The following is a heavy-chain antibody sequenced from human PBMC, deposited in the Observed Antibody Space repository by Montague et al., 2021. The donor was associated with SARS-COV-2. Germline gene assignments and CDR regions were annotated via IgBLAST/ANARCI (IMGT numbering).Heavy chain of an antibody. J-gene: IGHJ4*02. CDR2: VDYSGNT. CDR3: ARREYSYGWGD. Sequence: SETLSLTCTVTGAPISGSSDYWGWIRQSPGKGLEWIASVDYSGNTYYSPSLKSRLTISVDTSKNQFPLKLNSVTAADTALYYCARREYSYGWGDWGQGTLVTVSS. D-gene: IGHD5-18*01. CDR1: GAPISGSSDY. V-gene: IGHV4-39*01.